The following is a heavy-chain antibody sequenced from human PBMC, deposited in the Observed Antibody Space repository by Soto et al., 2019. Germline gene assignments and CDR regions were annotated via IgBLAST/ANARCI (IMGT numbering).Heavy chain of an antibody. CDR2: ISSSSSYI. J-gene: IGHJ3*02. Sequence: GSLRLSCXASGFTSSSYSMNWVRQAPGKGLEWVSSISSSSSYIYYADSVKGRFTISRDNAKNSLYLQMNSLRAEDTAVYYCAREYYDSSGYYPDAFDIWGQGTMVTVSS. CDR1: GFTSSSYS. CDR3: AREYYDSSGYYPDAFDI. D-gene: IGHD3-22*01. V-gene: IGHV3-21*01.